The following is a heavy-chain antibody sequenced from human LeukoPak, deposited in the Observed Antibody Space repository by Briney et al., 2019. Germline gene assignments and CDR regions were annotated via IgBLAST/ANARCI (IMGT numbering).Heavy chain of an antibody. D-gene: IGHD6-13*01. CDR3: ARDSSSWYRSYFDY. V-gene: IGHV4-39*07. CDR1: GGSISSSSYY. J-gene: IGHJ4*02. Sequence: SETLSLTCTVSGGSISSSSYYWGWIRQPPGKGLEWIGSIYYSGSTYYNPSLKSRVTISVDTSKNQFSLKLSSVTAADTAVYYCARDSSSWYRSYFDYWGQGTLVTVSS. CDR2: IYYSGST.